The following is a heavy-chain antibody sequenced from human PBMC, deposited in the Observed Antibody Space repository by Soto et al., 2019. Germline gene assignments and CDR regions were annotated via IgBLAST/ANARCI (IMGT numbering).Heavy chain of an antibody. D-gene: IGHD1-1*01. J-gene: IGHJ5*02. Sequence: QVQLVQSGAEVKKPGASVKVSCKASGYTFTSYDINWVRQATGQGLEWMGWMSANSGNTAYAQKFLGRVTMTRNTSTSTAYIELSSLRSEDKAVYYCARERKRRFDPWGQGTLVTVSS. CDR1: GYTFTSYD. CDR2: MSANSGNT. V-gene: IGHV1-8*02. CDR3: ARERKRRFDP.